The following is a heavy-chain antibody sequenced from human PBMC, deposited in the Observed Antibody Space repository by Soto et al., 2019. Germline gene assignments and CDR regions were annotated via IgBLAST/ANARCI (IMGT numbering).Heavy chain of an antibody. CDR2: INHSGST. Sequence: SETLSLTCAVYGGSLSGYYWSWIRQPPWKGLEWIGEINHSGSTNYNPSLKSRVTISVDTSKNQFSLKLSSVTAADTAVYYCARSRIAPFYYYYMDVWGKGTTVTVSS. V-gene: IGHV4-34*01. D-gene: IGHD6-13*01. CDR3: ARSRIAPFYYYYMDV. J-gene: IGHJ6*03. CDR1: GGSLSGYY.